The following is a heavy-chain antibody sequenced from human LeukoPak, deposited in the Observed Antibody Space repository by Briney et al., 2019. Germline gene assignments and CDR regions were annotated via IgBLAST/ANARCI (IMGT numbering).Heavy chain of an antibody. CDR1: GYTFTGYY. V-gene: IGHV1-2*02. CDR3: VRVWYQLLQNDAFDI. D-gene: IGHD2-2*01. Sequence: ASVKVSCKASGYTFTGYYMHWVRQAPGQGLEWMGWINPNSGGTNYAQKFQGRVTMTRDTSISTAYMELSRLRSDDTAVYYCVRVWYQLLQNDAFDIWGQGTMVTVSS. CDR2: INPNSGGT. J-gene: IGHJ3*02.